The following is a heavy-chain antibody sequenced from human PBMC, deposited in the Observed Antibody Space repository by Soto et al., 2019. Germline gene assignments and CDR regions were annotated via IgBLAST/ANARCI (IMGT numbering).Heavy chain of an antibody. CDR2: IKQDESDK. CDR3: AAYCYTMTCTHFHGYS. CDR1: GFRFRDYW. J-gene: IGHJ5*02. Sequence: EVQLVESGGGLVQTGGSLRLSCAVSGFRFRDYWMSWVRQAPGKGLEWVANIKQDESDKYYVDSVKGRFTISRDNAKNALYLQMNSLRVEDTAVYYCAAYCYTMTCTHFHGYSWGQGTQVTVSS. D-gene: IGHD3-16*02. V-gene: IGHV3-7*03.